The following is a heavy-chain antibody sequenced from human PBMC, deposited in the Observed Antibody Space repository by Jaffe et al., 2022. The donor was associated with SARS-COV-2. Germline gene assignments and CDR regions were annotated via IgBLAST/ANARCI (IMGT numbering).Heavy chain of an antibody. J-gene: IGHJ4*02. D-gene: IGHD3-10*01. CDR2: ISDSGAST. CDR1: GFSFSSYA. CDR3: AKGRMVDRYRGFDY. Sequence: EVQLLESGGGLIQSGGSLRLSCEASGFSFSSYAMSWVRLVPGKGLEFLSFISDSGASTSYADSVRGRFSIFRDNSKNTLYLQMNGLRAEDTAVYYCAKGRMVDRYRGFDYWGQGTLVTVSS. V-gene: IGHV3-23*01.